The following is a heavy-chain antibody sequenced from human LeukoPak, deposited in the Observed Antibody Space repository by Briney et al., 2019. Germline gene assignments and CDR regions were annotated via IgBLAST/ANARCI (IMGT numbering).Heavy chain of an antibody. CDR1: GFTFSSYG. J-gene: IGHJ4*02. CDR2: IRYDGSNK. Sequence: HPGGSLRLSCAASGFTFSSYGMHWVRQAPGKGLEWVAFIRYDGSNKYYADSVKGRFTISRDNAKNSLYLQMNSLRAEDTAVYYCARDREDYWGQGTLVTVSS. V-gene: IGHV3-30*02. CDR3: ARDREDY.